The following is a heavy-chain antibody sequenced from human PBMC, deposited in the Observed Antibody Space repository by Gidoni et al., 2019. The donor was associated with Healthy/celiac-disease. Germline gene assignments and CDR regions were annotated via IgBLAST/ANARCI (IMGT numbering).Heavy chain of an antibody. V-gene: IGHV3-74*01. CDR3: ARDRLDIVVVPAAPVESGYDAFDI. J-gene: IGHJ3*02. Sequence: EVQLVESGGGLVQPGVSLRLSCAASGFTFSSYWMHWFRQAPGKGLVWVSRINSDGSSTSDADSVKGRFTSSRDNAKNTLYLQMNSLRAEDTAVYYCARDRLDIVVVPAAPVESGYDAFDIWGQGTMVTVSS. CDR1: GFTFSSYW. CDR2: INSDGSST. D-gene: IGHD2-2*03.